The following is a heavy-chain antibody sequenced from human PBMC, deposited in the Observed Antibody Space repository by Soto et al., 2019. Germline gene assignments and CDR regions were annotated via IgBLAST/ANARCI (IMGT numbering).Heavy chain of an antibody. CDR1: GFSLTTSGVG. D-gene: IGHD3-10*01. Sequence: QITLKESGPTLVKPTQTLTLTCTFSGFSLTTSGVGVGWIRQPPGKALEWLALFYWDDEKRYSPSLKNRLTINKDTSKNQVVLTMTNMDPLDTATYYCAHRTQASRTFDNWFDPWGQGTLVTVSS. CDR3: AHRTQASRTFDNWFDP. V-gene: IGHV2-5*02. J-gene: IGHJ5*02. CDR2: FYWDDEK.